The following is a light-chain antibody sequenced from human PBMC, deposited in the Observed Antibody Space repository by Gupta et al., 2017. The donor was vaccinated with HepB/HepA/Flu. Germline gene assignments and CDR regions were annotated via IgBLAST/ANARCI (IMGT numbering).Light chain of an antibody. CDR3: HEDHSSPYP. J-gene: IGKJ2*01. V-gene: IGKV4-1*01. CDR1: QSVLHSSNNKNY. Sequence: DIVMTQSPYSLAVSLGERATIPCKSSQSVLHSSNNKNYLDWYQQKPGQPPKLLIYWASTRESGVPDRFSGSGYGTDFTLTISSRQAEDVAVYFCHEDHSSPYPFGQGTQMDIK. CDR2: WAS.